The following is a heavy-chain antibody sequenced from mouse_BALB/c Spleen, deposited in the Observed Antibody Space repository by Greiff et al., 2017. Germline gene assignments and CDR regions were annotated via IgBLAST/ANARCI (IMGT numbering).Heavy chain of an antibody. D-gene: IGHD2-4*01. J-gene: IGHJ1*01. CDR1: GFSLTSYG. Sequence: QVQLQQSGPGLVQPSQSLSITCTVSGFSLTSYGVHWVRQSPGKGLEWLGVIWSGGSTDYNAAFISRLSISKDNSKSQVFFKMNSLQADDTAIYYCASYYDYGDWYFDVWGAGTTVTVSS. CDR2: IWSGGST. CDR3: ASYYDYGDWYFDV. V-gene: IGHV2-4-1*01.